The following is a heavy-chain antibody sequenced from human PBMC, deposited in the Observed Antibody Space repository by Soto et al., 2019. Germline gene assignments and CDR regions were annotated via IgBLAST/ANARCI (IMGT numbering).Heavy chain of an antibody. J-gene: IGHJ4*01. V-gene: IGHV4-38-2*02. CDR3: ARAHVMVVDGSTFDY. CDR1: GYSISSGSY. CDR2: IYHCGTT. Sequence: SETLSLTCTVSGYSISSGSYWGCIRQPPGKGPEWIASIYHCGTTFYNPSLKSRITISVDTSHNQFSLNLRSVNAADTAVYYCARAHVMVVDGSTFDYWGHGTLVTVS. D-gene: IGHD6-19*01.